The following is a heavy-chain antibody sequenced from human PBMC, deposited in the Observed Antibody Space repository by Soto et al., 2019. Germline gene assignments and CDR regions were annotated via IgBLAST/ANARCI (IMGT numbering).Heavy chain of an antibody. CDR2: ISGRGGST. V-gene: IGHV3-23*01. D-gene: IGHD4-17*01. J-gene: IGHJ4*01. CDR3: ARRLPHDYGFDY. CDR1: GFTFGNYA. Sequence: EVQLLESGGGLVQPGGSLRLSFAASGFTFGNYAMSWVRQAPRKGLEWVSAISGRGGSTFYADSVKGRFTISRDNSKNTLYLQLNSLRAEDTAIYYCARRLPHDYGFDYWGHGTLVTVSS.